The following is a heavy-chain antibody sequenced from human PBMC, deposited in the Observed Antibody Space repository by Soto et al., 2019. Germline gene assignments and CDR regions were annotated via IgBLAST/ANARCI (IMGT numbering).Heavy chain of an antibody. V-gene: IGHV4-59*01. D-gene: IGHD3-9*01. CDR2: IYYSGST. J-gene: IGHJ4*02. CDR1: VGSISSYY. CDR3: ARGGSFDWLTRFDY. Sequence: SETLSLTCTVSVGSISSYYWSWIRQPPGKGLEWIGYIYYSGSTNYNPSLKSRVTISVDTSKNQFSLKLSSVTAADTAVYYCARGGSFDWLTRFDYWGQGTLVTSPQ.